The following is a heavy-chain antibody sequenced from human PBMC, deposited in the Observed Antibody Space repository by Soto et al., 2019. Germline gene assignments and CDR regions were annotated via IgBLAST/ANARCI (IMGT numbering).Heavy chain of an antibody. CDR1: GGSISSSNCF. CDR2: IFSSGST. V-gene: IGHV4-39*01. D-gene: IGHD1-1*01. J-gene: IGHJ4*02. CDR3: ARHRDNWNDVLDH. Sequence: SETLSLTCTVSGGSISSSNCFWGWIRQPPGKGLEWIGSIFSSGSTYYNPSLKSRVTISVDTSKNEFSLKLSSVTAADTAVYYCARHRDNWNDVLDHWGQGTLVTVSS.